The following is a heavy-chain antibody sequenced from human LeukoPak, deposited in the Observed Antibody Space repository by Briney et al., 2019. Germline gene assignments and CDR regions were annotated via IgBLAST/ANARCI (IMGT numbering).Heavy chain of an antibody. Sequence: SETLSLTCTVSGGSISSGSYYWSWIRQPAGKGLEWIGRIYTSGSTNYNPSLKSRVTISVDTSKNQFSLKLSSVTAADTAVYYCAREAYSSSPDLGAFDIWGQGTMVTVSS. CDR1: GGSISSGSYY. CDR2: IYTSGST. J-gene: IGHJ3*02. CDR3: AREAYSSSPDLGAFDI. D-gene: IGHD6-6*01. V-gene: IGHV4-61*02.